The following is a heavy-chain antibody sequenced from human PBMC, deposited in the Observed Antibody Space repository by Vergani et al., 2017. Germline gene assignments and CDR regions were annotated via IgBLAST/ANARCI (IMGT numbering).Heavy chain of an antibody. CDR1: GFTFSSYE. V-gene: IGHV3-48*03. J-gene: IGHJ6*02. Sequence: EVQLVESGGGLVQPGGSLRLSCAASGFTFSSYEMNWVRQAPGKGLEWVSYISSSGSTIYYADSVKGRFTISRDNAKNSLYLQMNSLRAEDTAVYYCAREVVVAPPYYYYGMDVWGQGTTVTVSS. CDR2: ISSSGSTI. D-gene: IGHD2-15*01. CDR3: AREVVVAPPYYYYGMDV.